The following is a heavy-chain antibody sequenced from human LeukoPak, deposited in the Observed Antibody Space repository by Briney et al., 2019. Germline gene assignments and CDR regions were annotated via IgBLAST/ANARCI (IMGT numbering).Heavy chain of an antibody. CDR1: GDSISSTNYY. CDR2: IYYSGSA. V-gene: IGHV4-39*02. CDR3: AREGKKAPSIAAPWRWYFDL. J-gene: IGHJ2*01. D-gene: IGHD6-6*01. Sequence: TSETLSLTCTVSGDSISSTNYYWGWIRQPPGKGLEWLGSIYYSGSANYNPSLKSRITISVDTSKNQFSLKLSSVTAADTAVYYCAREGKKAPSIAAPWRWYFDLWGRGTLVTVSS.